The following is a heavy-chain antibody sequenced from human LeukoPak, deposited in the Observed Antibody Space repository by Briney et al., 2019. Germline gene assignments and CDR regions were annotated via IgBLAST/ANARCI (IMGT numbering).Heavy chain of an antibody. D-gene: IGHD3-10*01. V-gene: IGHV3-53*01. CDR3: ARDTGGWLDP. CDR1: GFIFSDNY. CDR2: IYSGGTV. Sequence: PGGSLRLSCAASGFIFSDNYMSWVRQAPGKGLEWVSVIYSGGTVSYADSVKGRFTISRDNSKNTLYLQMHSLRVEDTAVYYCARDTGGWLDPWGQGTLVTVSS. J-gene: IGHJ5*02.